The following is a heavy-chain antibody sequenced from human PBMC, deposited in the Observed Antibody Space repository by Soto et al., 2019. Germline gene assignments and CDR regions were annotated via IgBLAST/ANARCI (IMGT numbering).Heavy chain of an antibody. V-gene: IGHV3-23*01. Sequence: EVQLLESGGGLVQPGGSLRLSCAASGFTFNTYAMGWVRQAPGKGLEWVSAVSAGGTSAYYAASVEGRFTISRDNSKNPLYLQMNSLRVEDTARYYCVDGCSGGRCAPFDFWGQGTLVTVAS. J-gene: IGHJ4*02. CDR1: GFTFNTYA. CDR3: VDGCSGGRCAPFDF. CDR2: VSAGGTSA. D-gene: IGHD2-15*01.